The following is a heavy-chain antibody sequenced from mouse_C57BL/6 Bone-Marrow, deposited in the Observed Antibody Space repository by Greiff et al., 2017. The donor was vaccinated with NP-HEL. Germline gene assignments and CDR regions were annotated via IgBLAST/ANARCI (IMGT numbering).Heavy chain of an antibody. CDR2: IHPNSGST. CDR3: ASGVIRYAMDY. CDR1: GYTFTSYW. Sequence: VQLQQSGAELVKPGASVKLSCKASGYTFTSYWMHWVKQRPGQGLEWIGMIHPNSGSTNYNEKFKSKATLTVDKSSSTAYMQLSSLTSEDSAVYYCASGVIRYAMDYWGQGTSVTVSS. J-gene: IGHJ4*01. V-gene: IGHV1-64*01. D-gene: IGHD2-13*01.